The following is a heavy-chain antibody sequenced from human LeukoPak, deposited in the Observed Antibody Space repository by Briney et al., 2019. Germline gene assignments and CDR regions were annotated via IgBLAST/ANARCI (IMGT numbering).Heavy chain of an antibody. V-gene: IGHV1-69*02. D-gene: IGHD3-22*01. J-gene: IGHJ3*02. Sequence: ASVKLSCKASGGTFSSYTMNWVRQAPGQGLEWMGRIIPTLDMTNYAQKFKGRVTITADKSTISAYMELSSLRSEDTAVYFCASPRQNYYDSAGSFDIWGQGTMVTVSS. CDR3: ASPRQNYYDSAGSFDI. CDR1: GGTFSSYT. CDR2: IIPTLDMT.